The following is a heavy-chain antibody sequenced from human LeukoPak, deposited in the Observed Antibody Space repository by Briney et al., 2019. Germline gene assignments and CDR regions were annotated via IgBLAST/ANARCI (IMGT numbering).Heavy chain of an antibody. Sequence: GGSLTLSCAASRFSFSSYAMSWVRQAPGKGLEWVSAISGSGGSTYYADSVKGRFTISRDNSKNMLYLQMNSLRAEDTAVYYCAKVVPGGRYYYYYYGMDVWGQGTTVTVSS. CDR1: RFSFSSYA. CDR2: ISGSGGST. J-gene: IGHJ6*02. D-gene: IGHD2-15*01. V-gene: IGHV3-23*01. CDR3: AKVVPGGRYYYYYYGMDV.